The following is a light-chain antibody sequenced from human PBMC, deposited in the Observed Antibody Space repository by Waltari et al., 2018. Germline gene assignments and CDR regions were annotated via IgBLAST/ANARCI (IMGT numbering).Light chain of an antibody. J-gene: IGKJ1*01. V-gene: IGKV3-20*01. CDR2: AGS. Sequence: VLTQSPGTLSLSPGERATLSCRASQSIRKYLVWYQKRTGHAPRLLIDAGSTRAAGIPDRFSGRGYGTDFTLTISRLEPEDFAMYYCQNHERLPATFGQGTKVEFK. CDR3: QNHERLPAT. CDR1: QSIRKY.